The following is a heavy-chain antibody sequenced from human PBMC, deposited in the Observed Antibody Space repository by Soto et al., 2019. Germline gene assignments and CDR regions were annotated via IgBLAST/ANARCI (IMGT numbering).Heavy chain of an antibody. Sequence: ASVKVSCKASGYTLTGYYMHWVRQAPGQGLEWMGWINPNSGGTNYAQKFQGWVTMTRDTSIGTAYMELSRLRSDDTAVYYCARDREVVAADYYYGMDVWGQGTTVTVSS. CDR3: ARDREVVAADYYYGMDV. V-gene: IGHV1-2*04. CDR2: INPNSGGT. D-gene: IGHD2-15*01. CDR1: GYTLTGYY. J-gene: IGHJ6*02.